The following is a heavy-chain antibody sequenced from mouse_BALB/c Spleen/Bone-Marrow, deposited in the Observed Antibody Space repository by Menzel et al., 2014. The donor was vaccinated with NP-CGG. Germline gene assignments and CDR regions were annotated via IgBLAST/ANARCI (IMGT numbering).Heavy chain of an antibody. V-gene: IGHV1-14*01. CDR3: ARRWLPYAMDY. J-gene: IGHJ4*01. CDR2: INPYNDGT. CDR1: GYTFTSYI. D-gene: IGHD2-3*01. Sequence: VQLQQPGPELVKPGASVKMSCKASGYTFTSYIMHWVKQKPGQGLEWIEYINPYNDGTKYNEKFKGKATLTSDKSSSTAYMELSSLTSEDSAVYYCARRWLPYAMDYWGQGTSVTVSS.